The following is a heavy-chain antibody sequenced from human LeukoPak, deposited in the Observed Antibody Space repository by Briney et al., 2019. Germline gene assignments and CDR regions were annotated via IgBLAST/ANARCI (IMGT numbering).Heavy chain of an antibody. CDR2: ISGSGDST. J-gene: IGHJ4*02. Sequence: GGSLRLSCAASGFTFSNYGMSWVRQAPGKGLEWVSSISGSGDSTYYADSVKGRFTISRDNSKNTLYLQMNNLRAEDTAVYYCAKDRGIISDYWGQGTLVTVSS. CDR1: GFTFSNYG. CDR3: AKDRGIISDY. V-gene: IGHV3-23*01. D-gene: IGHD3-10*01.